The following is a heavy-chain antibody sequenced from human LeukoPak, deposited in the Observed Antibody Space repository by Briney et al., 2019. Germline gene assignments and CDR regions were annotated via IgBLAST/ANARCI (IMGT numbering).Heavy chain of an antibody. CDR2: VRNKANSYTT. D-gene: IGHD3-22*01. CDR3: ARSDSSGYLEAY. CDR1: GFTFSAHY. V-gene: IGHV3-72*01. Sequence: GGSLRLSCVDSGFTFSAHYMDWVRQAPGKGLEWVGRVRNKANSYTTEYAASVKDRFIISRDDSRSSLYLQMNSLKIEDTAVYYCARSDSSGYLEAYWGQGTLVTVSS. J-gene: IGHJ4*02.